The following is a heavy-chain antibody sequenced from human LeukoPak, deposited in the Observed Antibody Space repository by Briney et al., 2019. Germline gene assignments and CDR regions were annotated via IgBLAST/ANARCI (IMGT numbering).Heavy chain of an antibody. CDR1: GFSISTYY. Sequence: DPSETLSLTCGASGFSISTYYWNWIRQPPGKGLEWIGYIYNSGSTNYNPSLKSRVTISVDTSKNQFSLKLKSVTAADTAVYYCARGQVGATTLFDYWGQGTLVAVSS. J-gene: IGHJ4*02. D-gene: IGHD1-26*01. V-gene: IGHV4-59*01. CDR2: IYNSGST. CDR3: ARGQVGATTLFDY.